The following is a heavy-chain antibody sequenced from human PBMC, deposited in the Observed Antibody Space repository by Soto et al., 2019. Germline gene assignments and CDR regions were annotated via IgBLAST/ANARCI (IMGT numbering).Heavy chain of an antibody. V-gene: IGHV4-39*01. CDR1: GGSIGSSSCY. D-gene: IGHD1-26*01. CDR3: ATQEVGGSYVYTFDP. CDR2: IYYSGST. Sequence: LEILSLTCTVSGGSIGSSSCYWGWIRQPPGKGLEWIGSIYYSGSTYYNPSLKSRVTISVDTSKNQFSLKLSSVTAADTAVYYCATQEVGGSYVYTFDPWGQGTLVTVSS. J-gene: IGHJ5*02.